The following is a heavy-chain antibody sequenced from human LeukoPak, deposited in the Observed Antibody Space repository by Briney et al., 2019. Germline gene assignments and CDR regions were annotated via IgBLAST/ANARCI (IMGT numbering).Heavy chain of an antibody. V-gene: IGHV3-20*04. Sequence: GGSLRLSCAASGFTFDDYGMSWVRQAPGKGLEWVSGINWNGGSTGYADSVKGRFTISRDNAKNSLYLQMNSLRAEDTAVYYCAKGGITGTHFYYFYYMDVWGKGTTVTISS. CDR2: INWNGGST. J-gene: IGHJ6*03. D-gene: IGHD1-20*01. CDR1: GFTFDDYG. CDR3: AKGGITGTHFYYFYYMDV.